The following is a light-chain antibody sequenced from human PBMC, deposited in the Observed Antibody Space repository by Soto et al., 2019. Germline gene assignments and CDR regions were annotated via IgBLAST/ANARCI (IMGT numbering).Light chain of an antibody. CDR1: SSDVGAYKY. CDR3: TSYTISSTLRYV. Sequence: QSALTQPASVSGSPGQSITISCTGTSSDVGAYKYVSWYQQHPGKAPRLMMYDVSNRPSGVSTRFSGSKPGNTASLTISGLQAEDEADYYCTSYTISSTLRYVFGTGTKVTVL. V-gene: IGLV2-14*01. CDR2: DVS. J-gene: IGLJ1*01.